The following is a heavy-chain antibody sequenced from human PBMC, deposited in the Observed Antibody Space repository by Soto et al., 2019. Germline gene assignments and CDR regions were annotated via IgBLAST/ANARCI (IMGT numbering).Heavy chain of an antibody. CDR3: TTDDPINKY. V-gene: IGHV3-23*01. CDR2: ISGSGAGT. Sequence: GSLRLSCTGSGFTFSSSAMSWVRQAPGRGLEWVSGISGSGAGTYYADSVKGRFTISRDDSKNTLYLQMNSLKTEDTAVYYCTTDDPINKYWGQGTLVTVSS. J-gene: IGHJ4*01. CDR1: GFTFSSSA.